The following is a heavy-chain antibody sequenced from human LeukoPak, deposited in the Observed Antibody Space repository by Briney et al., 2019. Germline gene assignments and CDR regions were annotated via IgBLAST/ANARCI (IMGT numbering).Heavy chain of an antibody. CDR1: EFSFANYW. CDR2: IYPGDSET. J-gene: IGHJ4*02. Sequence: GESLKISCKGSEFSFANYWIAWVRQMPGKGLEWMGIIYPGDSETRYSPSFQGQVSISADKSISTAYLQWSSLKASDTAMYYCARGRDGYSFGFDYWGQGTLVTVSS. V-gene: IGHV5-51*01. D-gene: IGHD5-24*01. CDR3: ARGRDGYSFGFDY.